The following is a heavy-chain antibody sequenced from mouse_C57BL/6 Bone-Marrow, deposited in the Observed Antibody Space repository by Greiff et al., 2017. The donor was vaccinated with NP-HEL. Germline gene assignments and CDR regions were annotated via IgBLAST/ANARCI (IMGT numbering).Heavy chain of an antibody. Sequence: EVHLVESGGGLVQPKGSLKLSCAASGFSFNTYAMNWVRQAPGKGLEWVARIRSKSNNYATYYADSVKDRFTISRDDSESMLYLQMNNLKTEDTAMYYCVRQGEKITTVPRYFDVWGTGTTVTVSS. CDR1: GFSFNTYA. J-gene: IGHJ1*03. CDR2: IRSKSNNYAT. CDR3: VRQGEKITTVPRYFDV. V-gene: IGHV10-1*01. D-gene: IGHD1-1*01.